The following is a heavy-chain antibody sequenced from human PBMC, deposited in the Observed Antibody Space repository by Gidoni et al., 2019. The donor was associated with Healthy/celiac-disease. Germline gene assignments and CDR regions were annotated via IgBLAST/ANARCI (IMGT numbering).Heavy chain of an antibody. Sequence: QVQLQESGPGLVKPSETLSLTCTVSGGSVSSGSYYWSWIRQPPGKGLEWIGYIYYSGSTNYNPSLKSLVTISVDTSKNQFSLKLSSVTAADTAVYYCARGGKVTLNWGQGTLVTVSS. CDR3: ARGGKVTLN. CDR1: GGSVSSGSYY. D-gene: IGHD2-21*02. CDR2: IYYSGST. J-gene: IGHJ4*02. V-gene: IGHV4-61*01.